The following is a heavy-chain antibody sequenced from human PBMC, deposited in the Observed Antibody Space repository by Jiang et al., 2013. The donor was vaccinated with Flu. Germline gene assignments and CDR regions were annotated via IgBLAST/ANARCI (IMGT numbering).Heavy chain of an antibody. D-gene: IGHD3-22*01. CDR2: IYYSGST. J-gene: IGHJ4*02. Sequence: LLKPSETLSLTCTVSGGSISSYYWSWIRQPPGKGLEWIGYIYYSGSTNYNPSLKSRVTISVDTSKNQFSLKLSSVTAADTAVYYCARAAKVVISLAFDYWGQGTLVTVSS. CDR3: ARAAKVVISLAFDY. V-gene: IGHV4-59*12. CDR1: GGSISSYY.